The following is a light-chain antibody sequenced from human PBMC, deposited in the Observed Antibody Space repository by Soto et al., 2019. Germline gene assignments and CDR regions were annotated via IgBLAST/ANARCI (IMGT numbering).Light chain of an antibody. CDR1: QNINNY. V-gene: IGKV1-33*01. Sequence: DIQMTQSPSSLSASVGDRVTITCQASQNINNYLNWYQQKPGRAPKLLIYDASNLEAGVPSRFRGSGSGTDFTFTISRLQPEDIATYYCQQYDNLPRTFGQGTKVDIK. CDR2: DAS. J-gene: IGKJ1*01. CDR3: QQYDNLPRT.